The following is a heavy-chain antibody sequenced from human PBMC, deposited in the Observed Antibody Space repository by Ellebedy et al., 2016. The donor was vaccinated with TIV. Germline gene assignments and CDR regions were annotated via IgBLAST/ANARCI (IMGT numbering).Heavy chain of an antibody. Sequence: ASVKVSXXASGYTFTSYYMHWVRQAPGQGLEWMGWINPNSGGTNYAQKFQGWVTMTRDTSISTAYMELSRLRSDDTAVYYCARGYCSGGSCYSRNWFDPWGQGTLVTVSS. CDR3: ARGYCSGGSCYSRNWFDP. D-gene: IGHD2-15*01. V-gene: IGHV1-2*04. CDR2: INPNSGGT. J-gene: IGHJ5*02. CDR1: GYTFTSYY.